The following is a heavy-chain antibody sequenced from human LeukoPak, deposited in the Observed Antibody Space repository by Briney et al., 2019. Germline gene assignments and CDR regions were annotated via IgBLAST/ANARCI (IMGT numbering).Heavy chain of an antibody. CDR3: ARGPGGCSGGSCYHDY. V-gene: IGHV1-18*01. D-gene: IGHD2-15*01. J-gene: IGHJ4*02. Sequence: WASVKVSCKASGYIFITYDISWVRQALGQGLEWMGWINTHTGSTNYAQNLQGRVTMTTDTSTSTAYMELRSLGSDDTAVYYCARGPGGCSGGSCYHDYWGQGNVVIVSS. CDR2: INTHTGST. CDR1: GYIFITYD.